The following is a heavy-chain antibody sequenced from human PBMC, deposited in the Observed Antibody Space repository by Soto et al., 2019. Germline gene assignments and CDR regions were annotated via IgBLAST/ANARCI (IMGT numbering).Heavy chain of an antibody. CDR2: IYTGSST. J-gene: IGHJ4*02. CDR3: ASRYSPSWSALDY. V-gene: IGHV3-53*01. D-gene: IGHD6-13*01. Sequence: GGSLRLSCAASGFTVSSNYMSWVRQAPGKGLEWVSIIYTGSSTYYADSVKGRFTVSRDNSKNTLYLQMNNLRAEDTAVYYCASRYSPSWSALDYWGQGTLVTVSS. CDR1: GFTVSSNY.